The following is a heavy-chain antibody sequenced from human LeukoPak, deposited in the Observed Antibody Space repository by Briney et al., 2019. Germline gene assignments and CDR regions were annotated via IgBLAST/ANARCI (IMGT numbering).Heavy chain of an antibody. Sequence: SETLSLTCKVSGYSISSGYYWDWIRQPPGKGLEWIGTLSHSGSTYYNPSLKSRVTISVDTSKNQFSLKLSSVTAADTAVYYCARTGGEWELLRMNNWFDPWGQGTLVTVSS. CDR2: LSHSGST. J-gene: IGHJ5*02. D-gene: IGHD1-26*01. V-gene: IGHV4-38-2*02. CDR3: ARTGGEWELLRMNNWFDP. CDR1: GYSISSGYY.